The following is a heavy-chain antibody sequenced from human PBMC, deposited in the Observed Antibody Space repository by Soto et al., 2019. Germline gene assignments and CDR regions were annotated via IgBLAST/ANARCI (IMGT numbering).Heavy chain of an antibody. J-gene: IGHJ5*02. CDR2: IYHSGSI. CDR3: ARSGAGGDDLFDP. CDR1: GGSINSGAYS. Sequence: QVQLQESGSGLVKPSQTLSLICAVSGGSINSGAYSWSWIRQPPGKGLEWIGYIYHSGSIYYNPSLKSRVTIAVDRSKNQFSLNLTSVNAADTPVYYCARSGAGGDDLFDPWGQGTLVTVSS. D-gene: IGHD2-21*02. V-gene: IGHV4-30-2*01.